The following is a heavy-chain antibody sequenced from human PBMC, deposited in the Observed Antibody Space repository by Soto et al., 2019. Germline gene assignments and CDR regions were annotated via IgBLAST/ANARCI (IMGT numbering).Heavy chain of an antibody. J-gene: IGHJ4*02. D-gene: IGHD2-8*01. CDR3: VSQRTSVLTQAYFDY. Sequence: SETLSLTCTVSGGSVSNSNYYWGWIRQSPGKGLEWIGSVYYRGRSYSKSSAKSRVTISVDTSKNQFSLNLNSVTASDTAVYYCVSQRTSVLTQAYFDYWGPGALVTVSS. V-gene: IGHV4-39*01. CDR2: VYYRGRS. CDR1: GGSVSNSNYY.